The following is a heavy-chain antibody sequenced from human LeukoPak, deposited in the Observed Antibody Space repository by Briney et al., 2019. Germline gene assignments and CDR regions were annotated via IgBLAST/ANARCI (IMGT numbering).Heavy chain of an antibody. V-gene: IGHV3-23*01. CDR1: GFTFSSYA. D-gene: IGHD3-10*01. CDR2: ISGSGGST. Sequence: GGSLRLSCAASGFTFSSYAMSWVRQAPGKGLEWVSTISGSGGSTYYADSVKGRFTISRDNSKNTLYLQMNSLRAEDTAVYYCAKLGTGGFYFDYWGQGTLVTVSS. J-gene: IGHJ4*02. CDR3: AKLGTGGFYFDY.